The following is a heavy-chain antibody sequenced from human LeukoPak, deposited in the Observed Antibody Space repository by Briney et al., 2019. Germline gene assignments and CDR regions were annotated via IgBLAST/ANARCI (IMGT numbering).Heavy chain of an antibody. V-gene: IGHV4-61*02. D-gene: IGHD6-13*01. CDR1: GGSISSGDYY. CDR3: ARVSPVTAAGTVDY. Sequence: SETLALTCTVSGGSISSGDYYYSWIRQPAGKGLEWIGRIYTSGSTNYNPSLKSQVTISVDTSKNQFSLKLSSVTAADTAVYYCARVSPVTAAGTVDYWGQGTLVTVSS. CDR2: IYTSGST. J-gene: IGHJ4*02.